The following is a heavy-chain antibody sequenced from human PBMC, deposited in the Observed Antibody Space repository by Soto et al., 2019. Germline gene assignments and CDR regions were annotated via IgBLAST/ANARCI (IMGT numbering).Heavy chain of an antibody. CDR3: ARQCRGVTCHWFVP. CDR1: GGSISSGDYS. CDR2: IYHGGST. V-gene: IGHV4-30-2*03. Sequence: PSETLSLTCAVSGGSISSGDYSWSWIRQPPGKSLEWIGYIYHGGSTYYNPSLESRVSISVDMSKTQFSLTLTSVTASDIAVYYCARQCRGVTCHWFVPWGQGTLVTVSS. D-gene: IGHD2-15*01. J-gene: IGHJ5*02.